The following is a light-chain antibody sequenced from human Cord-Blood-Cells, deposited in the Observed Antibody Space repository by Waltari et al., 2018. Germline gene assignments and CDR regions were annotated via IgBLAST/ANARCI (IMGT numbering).Light chain of an antibody. V-gene: IGLV2-23*01. CDR1: SSDGGCYNL. J-gene: IGLJ2*01. CDR3: CSYAGSSTWV. Sequence: QSALTQPASVSGSPGQSITISCTGTSSDGGCYNLVSWYQQHPGKAPKLMIYEGSKRPSGVSNRFSGSKSGNTASLTSSGLQAEDEADYYCCSYAGSSTWVFGGGTKLTVL. CDR2: EGS.